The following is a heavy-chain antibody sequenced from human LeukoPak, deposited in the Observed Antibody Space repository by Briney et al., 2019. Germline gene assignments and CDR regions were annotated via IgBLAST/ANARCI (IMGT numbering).Heavy chain of an antibody. V-gene: IGHV3-74*01. Sequence: PGGSLRLSCAASGFTFSSYWMHWVRQAPGKGLVWVSRINSDGSSTSYADSVKGRFTISRDNAKNSLYLQMNSLRAEDTAVYYCARAPYLWFGTIWGQGTLVTVSS. CDR1: GFTFSSYW. D-gene: IGHD3-10*01. CDR3: ARAPYLWFGTI. CDR2: INSDGSST. J-gene: IGHJ4*02.